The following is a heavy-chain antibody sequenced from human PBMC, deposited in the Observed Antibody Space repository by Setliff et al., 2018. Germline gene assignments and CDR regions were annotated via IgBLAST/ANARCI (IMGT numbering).Heavy chain of an antibody. V-gene: IGHV1-18*01. J-gene: IGHJ4*02. CDR1: GYTFTSYG. CDR3: ARVGDTGWYGGEIDY. D-gene: IGHD6-19*01. Sequence: ASVKVSCKASGYTFTSYGINWVRQAPGQGLEWMGWISAYNGNTNYAQNLQGRVTMTTDTSTSTAYMELRSLRSDDTAVYYCARVGDTGWYGGEIDYWGQGTLVTVSS. CDR2: ISAYNGNT.